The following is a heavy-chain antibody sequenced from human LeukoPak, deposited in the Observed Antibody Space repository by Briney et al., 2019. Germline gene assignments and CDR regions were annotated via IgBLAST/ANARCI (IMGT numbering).Heavy chain of an antibody. CDR3: ARGKMITLTTKYFDF. V-gene: IGHV5-51*01. Sequence: GESLKISCKGSGYSFTSYWIGWVRQMPGKGLEWMGIIYPGDSDTRYSPSFQGQVTISADKSISTAYLQWSSLKASDTAMYYCARGKMITLTTKYFDFWGQGTLVTVSS. J-gene: IGHJ4*02. CDR1: GYSFTSYW. CDR2: IYPGDSDT. D-gene: IGHD3-16*01.